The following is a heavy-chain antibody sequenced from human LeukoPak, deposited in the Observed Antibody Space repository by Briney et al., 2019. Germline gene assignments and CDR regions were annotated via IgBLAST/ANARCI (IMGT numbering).Heavy chain of an antibody. D-gene: IGHD3-9*01. J-gene: IGHJ4*02. CDR3: AKTRSGVLRYFDFDY. CDR1: GFTFDDYA. CDR2: ISWKSGSI. Sequence: GGSLRLSCAASGFTFDDYAMHWVRQAPGKGLEWVSGISWKSGSIGYADSVKGRFTISRDNAKNSLYLQMNSLRAEDTALYYCAKTRSGVLRYFDFDYWGQGTLVTVSS. V-gene: IGHV3-9*01.